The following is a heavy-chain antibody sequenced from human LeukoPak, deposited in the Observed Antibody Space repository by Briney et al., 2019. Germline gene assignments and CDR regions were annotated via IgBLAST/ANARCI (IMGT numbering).Heavy chain of an antibody. CDR3: ARGWSGIVVVPAARGLMDV. Sequence: ASVKVSCKASRYTFTSYYMHWVRQAPEQGLEWMGIINPSGGGTSYAQKFQGRVTMTRDTSTSTVYMELSSLRSEDTAVYYCARGWSGIVVVPAARGLMDVWGKGTTVTVSS. CDR1: RYTFTSYY. V-gene: IGHV1-46*01. D-gene: IGHD2-2*01. J-gene: IGHJ6*04. CDR2: INPSGGGT.